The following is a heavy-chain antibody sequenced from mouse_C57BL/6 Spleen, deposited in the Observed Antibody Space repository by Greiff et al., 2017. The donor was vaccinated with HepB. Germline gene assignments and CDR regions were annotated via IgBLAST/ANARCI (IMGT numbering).Heavy chain of an antibody. CDR3: ASDRVRTGRPAFAD. Sequence: EVQLQQSGPVLVKPGASVKMSCKASGYTFTDYYMNWVKQSHGKSLEWIGVINPYNGGTSYNQKFKGKATLTVDKSSSTAYMELNSLTSEDSAVYYCASDRVRTGRPAFADWGQGTLVTVSA. D-gene: IGHD5-1*01. CDR1: GYTFTDYY. CDR2: INPYNGGT. V-gene: IGHV1-19*01. J-gene: IGHJ3*01.